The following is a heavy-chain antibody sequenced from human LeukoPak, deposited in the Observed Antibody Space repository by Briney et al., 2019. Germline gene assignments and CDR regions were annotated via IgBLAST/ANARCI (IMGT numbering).Heavy chain of an antibody. CDR3: ARDLYYYDSSGYYFGY. CDR1: GYTFTSYY. V-gene: IGHV1-46*01. J-gene: IGHJ4*02. D-gene: IGHD3-22*01. Sequence: ASVKVSCKASGYTFTSYYMHWVRQAPGQGLEWMGIINPSGGSTSYAQKFQGRVTMTRDTSTSTVYMELSSLRSEDTAVYYCARDLYYYDSSGYYFGYWGQGTLVTVSS. CDR2: INPSGGST.